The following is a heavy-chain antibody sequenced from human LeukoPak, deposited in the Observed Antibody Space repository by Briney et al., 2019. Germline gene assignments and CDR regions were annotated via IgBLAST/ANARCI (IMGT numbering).Heavy chain of an antibody. J-gene: IGHJ1*01. D-gene: IGHD1-26*01. CDR2: IYTSGST. V-gene: IGHV4-4*07. CDR3: ARPGWELRHFQH. Sequence: SETLSLTCTLSGGSISSYYWSWIRQPAGKGLEWIGRIYTSGSTYYNPSLKSRVTISVDTSKNQFSLKLSSVTAADTAVYYCARPGWELRHFQHWGQGTLVTVSS. CDR1: GGSISSYY.